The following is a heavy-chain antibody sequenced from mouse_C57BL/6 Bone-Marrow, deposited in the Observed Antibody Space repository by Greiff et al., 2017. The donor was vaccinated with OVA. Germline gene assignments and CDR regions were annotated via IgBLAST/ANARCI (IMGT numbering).Heavy chain of an antibody. J-gene: IGHJ2*01. V-gene: IGHV1-18*01. CDR2: INPNNGGT. Sequence: VQLQQSGPELVKPGASVKIPCKASGYTFTDYNMDWVKQSHGKSLEWIGDINPNNGGTIYNQKFKGKATLTVDKSSSTAYMELRSLTSEDTAVYYGARSVTTVVATEYFDYWGQGTTLTVSS. CDR1: GYTFTDYN. CDR3: ARSVTTVVATEYFDY. D-gene: IGHD1-1*01.